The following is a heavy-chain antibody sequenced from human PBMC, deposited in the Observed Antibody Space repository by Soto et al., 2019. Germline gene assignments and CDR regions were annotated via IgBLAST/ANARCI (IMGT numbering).Heavy chain of an antibody. J-gene: IGHJ4*02. D-gene: IGHD3-10*01. CDR2: IYSSGST. CDR3: AREGPYGSGNPTLDY. V-gene: IGHV4-4*07. Sequence: PSETLSLTCTVSGGSIRSYYWSWIRQPAGKGLEWIGRIYSSGSTNYNPSLKSRVTMSVDTSKNQFSVKLSSVTAADTAVYYYAREGPYGSGNPTLDYWGQGTLVTVSS. CDR1: GGSIRSYY.